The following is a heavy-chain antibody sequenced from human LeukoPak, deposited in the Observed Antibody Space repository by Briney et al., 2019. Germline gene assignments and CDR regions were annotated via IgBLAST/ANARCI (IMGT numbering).Heavy chain of an antibody. J-gene: IGHJ4*02. CDR1: GFTFSDYA. D-gene: IGHD3-16*02. CDR3: AKDQDYDYIWGSSRV. Sequence: GGSLRLSCVDSGFTFSDYAMSWVRQAPGKGLEWVSAISGSGASTIYADSVRGRFTISRDNSKNTLYLQMDSLRAEDTAVYYCAKDQDYDYIWGSSRVWGQGTLVTVSS. V-gene: IGHV3-23*01. CDR2: ISGSGAST.